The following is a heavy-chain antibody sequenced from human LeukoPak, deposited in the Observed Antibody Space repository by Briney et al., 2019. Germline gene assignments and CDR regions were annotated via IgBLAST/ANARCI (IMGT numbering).Heavy chain of an antibody. Sequence: GGSLILSCAASGLTVSNNYMGWVRQAPGKGLEWVSVIYSRGDTYYADSVRGRFTISRDNSKNILSLQMNSLRADDTAIYYCTRVLSDTRGWYHFDYWGQGTLVTVSS. V-gene: IGHV3-53*01. CDR2: IYSRGDT. CDR1: GLTVSNNY. D-gene: IGHD6-19*01. J-gene: IGHJ4*02. CDR3: TRVLSDTRGWYHFDY.